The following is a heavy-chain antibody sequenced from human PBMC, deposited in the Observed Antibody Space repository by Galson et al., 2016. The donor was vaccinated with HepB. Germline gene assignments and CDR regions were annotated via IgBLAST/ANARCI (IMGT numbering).Heavy chain of an antibody. J-gene: IGHJ1*01. V-gene: IGHV1-69*13. CDR3: ARADSSIYGYYFQH. D-gene: IGHD3-22*01. CDR2: IIPILNTA. Sequence: SVKVSCKASGGTFSSYAFSWVRQAPGQGLEWMGGIIPILNTAKYAQKFQGRVTTTADESSSTAYMELSSLRSEDTAVYYCARADSSIYGYYFQHWGQGTLVTVSS. CDR1: GGTFSSYA.